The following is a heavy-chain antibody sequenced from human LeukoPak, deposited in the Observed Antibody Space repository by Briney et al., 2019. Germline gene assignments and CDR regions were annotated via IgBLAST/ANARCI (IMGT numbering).Heavy chain of an antibody. CDR1: GFTFGWHW. CDR2: IKQDGSQR. D-gene: IGHD3-3*01. CDR3: ARDSGRGGESGYYDL. Sequence: GGSLRLSCAASGFTFGWHWMSWVRQAPGKGLEWVANIKQDGSQRYYVDSVKGRFTISRDNAKNSLYLQMSSLRAEDTAMYYCARDSGRGGESGYYDLWGPGTLVSVSS. V-gene: IGHV3-7*01. J-gene: IGHJ5*02.